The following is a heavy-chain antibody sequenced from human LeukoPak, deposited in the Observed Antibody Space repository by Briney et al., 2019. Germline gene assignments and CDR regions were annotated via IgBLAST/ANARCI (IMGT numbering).Heavy chain of an antibody. V-gene: IGHV3-30*18. CDR3: AKVRSSGWYGPGDY. CDR1: GFTFSSYG. D-gene: IGHD6-19*01. CDR2: ITYDGSNK. Sequence: GGSLRLSCAASGFTFSSYGMHWVRQAPGKGLEWVAVITYDGSNKYYADSVKGRFTISRDNSKNTLYLQMNSLRAEDTAVYYCAKVRSSGWYGPGDYWGQGTLVTVSS. J-gene: IGHJ4*02.